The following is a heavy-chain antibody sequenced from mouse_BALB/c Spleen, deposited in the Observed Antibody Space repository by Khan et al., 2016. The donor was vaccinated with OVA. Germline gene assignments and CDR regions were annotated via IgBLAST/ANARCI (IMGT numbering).Heavy chain of an antibody. CDR2: INTYTGEP. V-gene: IGHV9-1*02. Sequence: QIQLVQSGPELKKPGETVKISCKASAYTFTNYGMNWVKQAPGMGLKWMGWINTYTGEPTYTDDFKGRFAFSLETSASTAYLQINNLKNEDMATXFCARGASYWYFDVGGAGTTVTVSA. J-gene: IGHJ1*01. CDR1: AYTFTNYG. CDR3: ARGASYWYFDV.